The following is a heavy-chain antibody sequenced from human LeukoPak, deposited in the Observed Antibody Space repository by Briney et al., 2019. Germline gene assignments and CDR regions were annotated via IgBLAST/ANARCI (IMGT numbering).Heavy chain of an antibody. CDR1: GGSFSGYY. CDR3: ARGWRAVADY. CDR2: INHSGST. D-gene: IGHD6-19*01. J-gene: IGHJ4*02. V-gene: IGHV4-34*01. Sequence: TSVTLSLTCAVYGGSFSGYYWSWIRQPPGKGLEWIGEINHSGSTNYNPSLKSRVTISVDTSKNQFSLKLSSVTAADTAVYYCARGWRAVADYWGQGTLVTVSS.